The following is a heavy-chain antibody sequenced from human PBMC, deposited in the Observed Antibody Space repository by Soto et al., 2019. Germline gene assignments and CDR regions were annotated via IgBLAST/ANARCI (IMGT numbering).Heavy chain of an antibody. V-gene: IGHV1-18*01. CDR2: ISAYNGNT. D-gene: IGHD3-16*01. J-gene: IGHJ4*02. CDR1: GYTFVTYG. Sequence: ASVKVSCKASGYTFVTYGISWVRQAPGQELEWMSWISAYNGNTNYAQKHQSRVTTTTDTPTRTAYMQRRSLRSDKRPNYDYQRVGGALGDLDYWGQGTLVTVSS. CDR3: QRVGGALGDLDY.